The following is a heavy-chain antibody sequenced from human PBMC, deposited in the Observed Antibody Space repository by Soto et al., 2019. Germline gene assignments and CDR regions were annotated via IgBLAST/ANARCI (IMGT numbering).Heavy chain of an antibody. J-gene: IGHJ3*02. V-gene: IGHV1-2*02. D-gene: IGHD3-22*01. CDR2: TNPNSGGT. CDR3: ARVRSITMIVVVINDAFDI. CDR1: GYTFTGYY. Sequence: ASVKVSCKASGYTFTGYYMHWVRQAPGQGLEWMGWTNPNSGGTNYARKFQGRVTMTRDTSISTAYMELSRLRSDDTAVYYCARVRSITMIVVVINDAFDIWGQGTMVTVSS.